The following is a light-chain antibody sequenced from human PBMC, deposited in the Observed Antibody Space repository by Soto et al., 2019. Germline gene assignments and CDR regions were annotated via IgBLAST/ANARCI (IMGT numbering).Light chain of an antibody. J-gene: IGKJ4*01. CDR1: QDISNY. V-gene: IGKV1-33*01. CDR3: QQYENHLLT. Sequence: DIQMTQSPSSLSASVGDRVTITCQASQDISNYLNWYQQKPGKAPKLLIYDASNLETGVPSRFSGSVSGTDFTFTISGLQPEDTATYYCQQYENHLLTFGGGTKVEIK. CDR2: DAS.